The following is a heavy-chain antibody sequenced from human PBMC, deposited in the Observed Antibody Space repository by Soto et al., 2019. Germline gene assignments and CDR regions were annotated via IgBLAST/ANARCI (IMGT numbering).Heavy chain of an antibody. CDR2: IYYSGST. CDR1: GGSISSYY. D-gene: IGHD6-13*01. CDR3: ARGGGDYSSSWYGPFDY. Sequence: XETLSLTCTVSGGSISSYYWSWIRQPPGKGLEWIGYIYYSGSTNYNPSLKSRVTISVDTSKNQFSLKLSSVTAADTAVYYCARGGGDYSSSWYGPFDYWGQGTLVTVSS. V-gene: IGHV4-59*01. J-gene: IGHJ4*02.